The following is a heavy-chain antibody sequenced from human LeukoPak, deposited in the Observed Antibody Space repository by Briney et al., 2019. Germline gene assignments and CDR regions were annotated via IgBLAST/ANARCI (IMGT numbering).Heavy chain of an antibody. D-gene: IGHD6-19*01. CDR2: IRYDGSNK. Sequence: GGSLRLSCAASGFIFSSYGMYWVRQAPGKGLEWVAFIRYDGSNKYYADSVKGRLTISRDNSKNTLYLQMNSLRAEDTGVYYCAKGRGWYERGAFDIWGQGTMVTVSS. V-gene: IGHV3-30*02. J-gene: IGHJ3*02. CDR3: AKGRGWYERGAFDI. CDR1: GFIFSSYG.